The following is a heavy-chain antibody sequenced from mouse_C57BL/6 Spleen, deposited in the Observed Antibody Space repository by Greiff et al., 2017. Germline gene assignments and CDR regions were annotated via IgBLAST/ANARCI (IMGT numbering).Heavy chain of an antibody. V-gene: IGHV3-6*01. CDR1: GYSITSGYY. D-gene: IGHD2-4*01. Sequence: EVQRVESGPGLVKPSQSLSLTCSVTGYSITSGYYWNWIRQFPGNKLEWMGYISYDGSNNYNPSLKNRISITRDTSKNQFFLKLNSVTTEDTATYYCARDDYGGDYAMDYWGQGTSVTVSS. CDR2: ISYDGSN. J-gene: IGHJ4*01. CDR3: ARDDYGGDYAMDY.